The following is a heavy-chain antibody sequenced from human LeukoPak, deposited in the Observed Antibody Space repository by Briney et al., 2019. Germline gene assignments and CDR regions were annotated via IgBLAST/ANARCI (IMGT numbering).Heavy chain of an antibody. CDR3: ARDRSSGWYDY. CDR1: GYTFTSYG. V-gene: IGHV1-18*01. Sequence: GGSLRLSCAASGYTFTSYGISWVRQAPGQGLEWMGWISAYNGNTNYAQKLQGRVTMTTDTSTSTAYMELRSLRSDDTAVYYCARDRSSGWYDYWGQGTLVTVSS. CDR2: ISAYNGNT. J-gene: IGHJ4*02. D-gene: IGHD6-19*01.